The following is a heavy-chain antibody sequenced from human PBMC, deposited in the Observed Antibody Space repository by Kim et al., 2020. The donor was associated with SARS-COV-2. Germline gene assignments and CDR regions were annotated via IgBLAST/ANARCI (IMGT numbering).Heavy chain of an antibody. CDR1: GGSFSGYY. CDR2: INHSGST. J-gene: IGHJ6*02. CDR3: ARVRYSYVLYYYYGMDV. D-gene: IGHD5-18*01. Sequence: SETLSLTCAVYGGSFSGYYWSWIRQPPGKGLEWIGEINHSGSTNYNPSLKSRVTISVDTSKNQFSLKLSSVTAADTAVYYCARVRYSYVLYYYYGMDVWGQGTTVTVSS. V-gene: IGHV4-34*01.